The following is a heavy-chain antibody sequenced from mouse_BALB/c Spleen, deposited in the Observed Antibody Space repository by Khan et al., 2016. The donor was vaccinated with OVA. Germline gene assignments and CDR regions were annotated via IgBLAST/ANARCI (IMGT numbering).Heavy chain of an antibody. Sequence: QVQLQQSGAELVKPGASVKLSCKASGYTFTSYDINWVRQRPEQGLEWIGWIFPGDGSTKYNEKFKGKATLTTDQSSSTAYKQLSRLTSEDSAVYLCARGVYGGFAYWGQGTLVTVSA. J-gene: IGHJ3*01. V-gene: IGHV1S56*01. D-gene: IGHD1-1*01. CDR2: IFPGDGST. CDR1: GYTFTSYD. CDR3: ARGVYGGFAY.